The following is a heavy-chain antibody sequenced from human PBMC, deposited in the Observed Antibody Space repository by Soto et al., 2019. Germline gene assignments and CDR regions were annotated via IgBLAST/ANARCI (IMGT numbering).Heavy chain of an antibody. J-gene: IGHJ4*02. CDR3: AKDGTIGAAEYFFDF. CDR2: IASDGKDK. CDR1: GFTFSNYA. V-gene: IGHV3-30*18. Sequence: QVQLVESGGGVVQPGRSLKLSCAASGFTFSNYAIHWVRQAPGQGLEWVAVIASDGKDKRYVDSAKGRFTISSDNSKNMVYLQIDSLRGDDKVVYYCAKDGTIGAAEYFFDFWGQGSLVTVSS. D-gene: IGHD6-13*01.